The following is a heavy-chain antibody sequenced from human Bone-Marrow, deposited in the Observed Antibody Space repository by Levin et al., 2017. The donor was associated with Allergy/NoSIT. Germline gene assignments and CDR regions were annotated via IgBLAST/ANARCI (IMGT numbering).Heavy chain of an antibody. J-gene: IGHJ4*02. CDR1: GFTVGNNY. CDR3: SSAPGFSDY. Sequence: GESLKISCAASGFTVGNNYVAWVRQAPGKGLDWISVIYSGCGTYYADSVKGRFTISRDKSKNTVYLQMNSLRVEDTAVYYCSSAPGFSDYWGQGTLVTVSS. V-gene: IGHV3-66*01. CDR2: IYSGCGT.